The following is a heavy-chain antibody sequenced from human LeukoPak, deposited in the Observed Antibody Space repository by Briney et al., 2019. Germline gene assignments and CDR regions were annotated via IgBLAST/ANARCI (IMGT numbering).Heavy chain of an antibody. CDR1: GYTFTSYD. CDR3: ERKGRWWSDAFDI. CDR2: MNPNRGNT. V-gene: IGHV1-8*01. D-gene: IGHD2-15*01. J-gene: IGHJ3*02. Sequence: ASVKVSCKASGYTFTSYDINWVRQATGQGLEWMGWMNPNRGNTGYAQKFQGRVTVTRNTSISTAYMELSRLRSEDTAVYYCERKGRWWSDAFDIWGQRTMVTVSS.